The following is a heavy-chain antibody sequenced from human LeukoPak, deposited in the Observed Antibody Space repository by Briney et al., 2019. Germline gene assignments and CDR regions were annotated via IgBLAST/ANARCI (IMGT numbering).Heavy chain of an antibody. Sequence: ASVKVSCKASGYTFTSYAMHWVRQAPGQRLEWMGWINAGNGNTRYSQKFQGRVTITRDTSASTAYMELSSLRSEDTAVYYCARGSHDYGDYEVVYWGQGTLVTVSS. D-gene: IGHD4-17*01. CDR3: ARGSHDYGDYEVVY. CDR1: GYTFTSYA. CDR2: INAGNGNT. V-gene: IGHV1-3*01. J-gene: IGHJ4*02.